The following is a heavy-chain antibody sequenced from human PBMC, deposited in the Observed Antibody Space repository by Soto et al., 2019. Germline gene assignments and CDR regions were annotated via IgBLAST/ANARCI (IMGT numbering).Heavy chain of an antibody. D-gene: IGHD3-10*01. CDR2: IYYNGAT. CDR1: GGPITSRTYY. Sequence: SETLSLTCAVSGGPITSRTYYWGWVRQAPGKGLEWIGTIYYNGATQYNPSLNSRVTISVDTSKNQFSLKLTSVTAADTAVYYCQIEVRGANILAFDYWGQGNLDTVP. J-gene: IGHJ4*02. CDR3: QIEVRGANILAFDY. V-gene: IGHV4-39*01.